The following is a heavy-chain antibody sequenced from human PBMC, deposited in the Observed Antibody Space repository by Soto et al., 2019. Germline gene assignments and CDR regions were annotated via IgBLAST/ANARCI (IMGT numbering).Heavy chain of an antibody. Sequence: QMQLAESGGGVVQPGRSLRLSCAASGFSFSSYGMYWVRQAPGKGLEWLANIRNDGSKEYYADFVKGRFTISRDNSKNTLYLQMNSLRAEDTAVYYCARDRTYFGSGAVGMDVWGQGTTVTVSS. D-gene: IGHD3-10*01. CDR3: ARDRTYFGSGAVGMDV. CDR2: IRNDGSKE. CDR1: GFSFSSYG. V-gene: IGHV3-33*01. J-gene: IGHJ6*02.